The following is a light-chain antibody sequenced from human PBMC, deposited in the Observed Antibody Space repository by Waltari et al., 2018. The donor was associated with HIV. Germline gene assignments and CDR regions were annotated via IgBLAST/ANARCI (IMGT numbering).Light chain of an antibody. CDR3: QTWDTGIQV. CDR1: SGHSRYA. J-gene: IGLJ2*01. Sequence: QLVLTQSPSASASLRASVKLTCTLSSGHSRYAIAWHQQQPEKGPRYLMKLNSDGSHRKGDGIPDRFSGSSSGAERYLTISSLQSEDEADYYCQTWDTGIQVFGGGTKLTVL. CDR2: LNSDGSH. V-gene: IGLV4-69*01.